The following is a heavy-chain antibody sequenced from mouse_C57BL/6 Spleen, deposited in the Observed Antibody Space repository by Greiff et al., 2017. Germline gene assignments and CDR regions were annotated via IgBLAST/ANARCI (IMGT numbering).Heavy chain of an antibody. D-gene: IGHD1-1*01. J-gene: IGHJ2*01. CDR1: GFTFSDYG. CDR2: ISSGSSTI. V-gene: IGHV5-17*01. Sequence: DVKLQESGGGLVKPGGSLKLSCAASGFTFSDYGMHWVRQAPEKGLEWVAYISSGSSTINYADTVKGRFTISRDNAKNTLCLQMTSLRSEDTAMYYCAREGYYYGRSFFDYWGQGTTLTVSS. CDR3: AREGYYYGRSFFDY.